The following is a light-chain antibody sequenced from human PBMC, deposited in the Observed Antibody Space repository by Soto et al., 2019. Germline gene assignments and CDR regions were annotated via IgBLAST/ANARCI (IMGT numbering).Light chain of an antibody. CDR2: DNN. Sequence: QSVLTQPPSVSAAPGQKVTISCSGSSSNIENNYVFCYQQLPGTAPKLLIYDNNERPSGIPVRFSGSRSGTSATLGIPGLRTGDEADYYCGTWDSSLSAVVVGGGTKGTVL. V-gene: IGLV1-51*01. CDR1: SSNIENNY. CDR3: GTWDSSLSAVV. J-gene: IGLJ2*01.